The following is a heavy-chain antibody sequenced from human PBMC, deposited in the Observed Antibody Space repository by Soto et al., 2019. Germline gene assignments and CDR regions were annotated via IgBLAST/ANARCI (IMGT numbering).Heavy chain of an antibody. D-gene: IGHD3-22*01. CDR1: GFTFSNAW. CDR3: TTDYYYDSSGYYYLDY. V-gene: IGHV3-15*07. Sequence: EVQLVESGGGLVKPGGSLRLSCAASGFTFSNAWMNWVRQAPGKGLEWVGRIKSKTDGGTTDYAAPVKGRFTISSDDSKNTLYLQMNSLKTEDTAVYYCTTDYYYDSSGYYYLDYWGQGTLVTVSS. CDR2: IKSKTDGGTT. J-gene: IGHJ4*02.